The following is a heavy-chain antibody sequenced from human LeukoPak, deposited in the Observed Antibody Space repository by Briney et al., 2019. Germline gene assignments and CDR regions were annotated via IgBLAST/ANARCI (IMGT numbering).Heavy chain of an antibody. CDR2: IDSDGSIT. CDR1: GFTFSNYW. CDR3: SRDPSAVAGNFDY. V-gene: IGHV3-74*01. Sequence: GGSLRLSCAASGFTFSNYWMHWVRQAPGKGLVWVSRIDSDGSITNYADSVKGRFTISRDNAKNTLFLQMNSLRAEDTAVYYCSRDPSAVAGNFDYWGQGALVTVSS. D-gene: IGHD6-19*01. J-gene: IGHJ4*02.